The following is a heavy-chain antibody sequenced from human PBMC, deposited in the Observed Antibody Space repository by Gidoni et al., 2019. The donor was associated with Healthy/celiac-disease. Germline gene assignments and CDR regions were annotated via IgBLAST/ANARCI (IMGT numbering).Heavy chain of an antibody. CDR2: IWYDGSNK. Sequence: QVQLVESGGGVVQPGRSLSLSGQSAGLSFCRYGMHGVRQAPGKGLEWVAVIWYDGSNKYYADSVKGRFTTSRDNSKNTLYLQMNSLRAEDTAVYYCARDARYDSSGYPPGDYWGQGTLVTVSS. CDR1: GLSFCRYG. J-gene: IGHJ4*02. CDR3: ARDARYDSSGYPPGDY. D-gene: IGHD3-22*01. V-gene: IGHV3-33*01.